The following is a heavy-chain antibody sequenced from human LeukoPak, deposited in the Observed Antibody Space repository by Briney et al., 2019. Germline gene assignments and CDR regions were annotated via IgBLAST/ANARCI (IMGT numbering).Heavy chain of an antibody. CDR1: GGSISSSSYY. Sequence: PSETLSPTCTVSGGSISSSSYYWGWIRQPPGMGLEWIGSIYYSGSTYYNPSLKSRVTISVDTSKNQFSLKLSSVTAADTAAYYCARHLRTPSIAARRRTQVDYWGQGTLVTVSS. CDR3: ARHLRTPSIAARRRTQVDY. V-gene: IGHV4-39*01. J-gene: IGHJ4*02. CDR2: IYYSGST. D-gene: IGHD6-6*01.